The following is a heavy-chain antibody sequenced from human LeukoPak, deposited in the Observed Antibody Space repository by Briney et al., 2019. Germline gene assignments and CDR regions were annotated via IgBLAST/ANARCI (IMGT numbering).Heavy chain of an antibody. J-gene: IGHJ6*02. CDR1: GGPISSGGYY. V-gene: IGHV4-31*11. CDR3: ARDIDDRPMDV. CDR2: IYYSGST. Sequence: SQTLSLTCAVSGGPISSGGYYWSWIRQHPGKGLEWIGYIYYSGSTYYNPSLKSRVTISVDTSKNQFSLKLSSVTAADTAVYYCARDIDDRPMDVWGQGTTVTVSS. D-gene: IGHD3-22*01.